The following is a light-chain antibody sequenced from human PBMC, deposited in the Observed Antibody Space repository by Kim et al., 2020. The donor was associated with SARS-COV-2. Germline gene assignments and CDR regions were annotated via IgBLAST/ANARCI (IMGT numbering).Light chain of an antibody. CDR3: MIWPRNAVL. Sequence: LNCTLPSDINVGTHNVYWFQQKPAGPPRYRLYYFTGADKGHGSGVPGRFSGSKDASANTGILLISGLQSEDEADYYCMIWPRNAVLFGGGTQLTVL. CDR1: SDINVGTHN. V-gene: IGLV5-37*01. CDR2: YFTGADK. J-gene: IGLJ2*01.